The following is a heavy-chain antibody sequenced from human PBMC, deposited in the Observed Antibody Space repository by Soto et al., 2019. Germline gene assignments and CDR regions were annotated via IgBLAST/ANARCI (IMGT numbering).Heavy chain of an antibody. V-gene: IGHV4-59*01. CDR1: GGSISSYY. D-gene: IGHD3-16*02. J-gene: IGHJ4*02. CDR3: ARGTFSYDYIWGSYRPYYFDY. CDR2: IYYSGST. Sequence: ASETLSLTCTVSGGSISSYYWSWIRQPPGKGLEWIGYIYYSGSTNYNPSLKSRVTISVDTSKNQFSLKLSSVTAADTAVYYCARGTFSYDYIWGSYRPYYFDYWGQGTLVTVSS.